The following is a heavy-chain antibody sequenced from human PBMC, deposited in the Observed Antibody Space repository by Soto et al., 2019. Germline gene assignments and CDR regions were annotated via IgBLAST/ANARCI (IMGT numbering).Heavy chain of an antibody. CDR2: IYYSGST. Sequence: SETLSLTCAVYGGSFSGYYWSWIRQPPGKGLEWIGYIYYSGSTYYNPSLKSRVTISVDTSKNQFSLKLSSVTAADTAVYYCARAVVVVAATLSYYYYGMDVWGQGTTVTVSS. CDR3: ARAVVVVAATLSYYYYGMDV. D-gene: IGHD2-15*01. V-gene: IGHV4-34*09. J-gene: IGHJ6*02. CDR1: GGSFSGYY.